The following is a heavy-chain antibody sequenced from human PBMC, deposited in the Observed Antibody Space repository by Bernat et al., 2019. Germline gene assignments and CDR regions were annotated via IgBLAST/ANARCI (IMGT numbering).Heavy chain of an antibody. CDR3: ARAFEEWLVKRYWYFDL. V-gene: IGHV3-7*01. Sequence: EVQLVDSGGGLVQPGGSLRLSCPASGFTFRSYWMSWVRQAPGKGLEWVANIKQDGSEKYYVDSVKGRFTISRDNAKNSRYLQRNSLGAEDAAVYYCARAFEEWLVKRYWYFDLWGRGTLVTVSS. J-gene: IGHJ2*01. CDR1: GFTFRSYW. D-gene: IGHD6-19*01. CDR2: IKQDGSEK.